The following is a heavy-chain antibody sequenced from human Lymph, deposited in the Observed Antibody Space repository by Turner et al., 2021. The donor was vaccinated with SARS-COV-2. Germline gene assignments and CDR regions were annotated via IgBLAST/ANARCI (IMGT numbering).Heavy chain of an antibody. V-gene: IGHV3-53*02. CDR1: GFNVSSNY. CDR2: IYSGGST. CDR3: ARDNPHDAFDI. Sequence: EVQLVETGGGLIQPGGSLRLSCAASGFNVSSNYMSWVRQAPGKGLEWVSVIYSGGSTFYADSVRGRFTISRDNSKNTLYLQMNSLRAEDTAVYYCARDNPHDAFDIWGQGTMVPVSS. J-gene: IGHJ3*02.